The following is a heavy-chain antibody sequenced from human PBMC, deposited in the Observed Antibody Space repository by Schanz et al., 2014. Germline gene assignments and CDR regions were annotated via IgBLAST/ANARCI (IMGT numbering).Heavy chain of an antibody. D-gene: IGHD1-1*01. CDR1: GFTFSSYS. Sequence: EVQLLESGGGLVQPGGSLRLSCTASGFTFSSYSMNWVRQAPGKGLEWVSLISDSGDTAYYAESVKGRFTISRDNSKNTLYLQMNSLRAEDTAVYFCAKIERNEDWGQGTLVTVSS. CDR2: ISDSGDTA. CDR3: AKIERNED. V-gene: IGHV3-23*01. J-gene: IGHJ4*02.